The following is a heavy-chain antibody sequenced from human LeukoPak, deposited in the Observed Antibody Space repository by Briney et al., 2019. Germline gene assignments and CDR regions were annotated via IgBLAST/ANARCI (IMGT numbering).Heavy chain of an antibody. CDR1: GGSISSSNW. Sequence: KSSGTLSLTCAVSGGSISSSNWWSWVRQPPGKGLEWIGEIYHSGSTYYNPSLKSRVTISVDTSKNQFSLKLSSVTAADTAVYYCACVLVRGTYYYYYYMDVWGKGTTVTISS. D-gene: IGHD3-10*01. V-gene: IGHV4-4*02. CDR3: ACVLVRGTYYYYYYMDV. CDR2: IYHSGST. J-gene: IGHJ6*03.